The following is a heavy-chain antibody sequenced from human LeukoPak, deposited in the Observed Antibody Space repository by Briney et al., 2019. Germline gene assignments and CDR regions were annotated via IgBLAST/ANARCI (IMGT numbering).Heavy chain of an antibody. D-gene: IGHD6-19*01. J-gene: IGHJ4*01. Sequence: SETLSHTGAVSGGSISGYYWSWIRQPPGKGLEWIGYIYYSGSTNYNPSLKSRVTILFDTSKTQFSLKLSSVTAADTAVYYCARRWYTSGMFTYWGQATLVTVSS. CDR3: ARRWYTSGMFTY. CDR2: IYYSGST. CDR1: GGSISGYY. V-gene: IGHV4-59*08.